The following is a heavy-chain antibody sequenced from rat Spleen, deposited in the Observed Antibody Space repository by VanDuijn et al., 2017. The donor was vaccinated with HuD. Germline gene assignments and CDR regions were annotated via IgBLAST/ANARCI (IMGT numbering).Heavy chain of an antibody. V-gene: IGHV5-29*01. Sequence: EVQLVESGGGLVQPGRSLKLSCAASGFTFNNYGMAWVRQAPTKGLEWVATFSYDGSRTYYRDSVKGRFTISRDNAKSILYVQMDSLQTEDTAMYFCARGVYYGLLLGYWGQGVMVTVSS. D-gene: IGHD1-6*01. J-gene: IGHJ2*01. CDR1: GFTFNNYG. CDR2: FSYDGSRT. CDR3: ARGVYYGLLLGY.